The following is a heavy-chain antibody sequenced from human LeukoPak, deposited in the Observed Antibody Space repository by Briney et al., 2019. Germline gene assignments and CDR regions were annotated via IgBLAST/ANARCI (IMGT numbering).Heavy chain of an antibody. CDR3: TRHGGILTGFENTDY. D-gene: IGHD3-9*01. V-gene: IGHV3-73*01. J-gene: IGHJ4*02. Sequence: GGSLKLSCAAPGFTFSGSAMHWVRQASGKGLEWVGRIRSKANSYATAYAASVKGRFTISRDDSKNTAYLQMNSLKTEDTAMYYCTRHGGILTGFENTDYWGQGTLVTVSS. CDR2: IRSKANSYAT. CDR1: GFTFSGSA.